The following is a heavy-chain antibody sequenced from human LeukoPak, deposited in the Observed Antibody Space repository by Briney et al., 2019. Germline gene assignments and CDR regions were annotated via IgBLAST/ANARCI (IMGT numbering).Heavy chain of an antibody. CDR3: ARDGKPWLVTSLFDY. D-gene: IGHD6-19*01. V-gene: IGHV1-2*02. Sequence: GASVKVSCKASGYTFTGYYMHWVRQAPGQGLEWMGWINPNSGGTNYAQKFRGRVTMTRDTSISTAYMELSRLRSDDTAVYYCARDGKPWLVTSLFDYWGQGTLVIVSS. J-gene: IGHJ4*02. CDR1: GYTFTGYY. CDR2: INPNSGGT.